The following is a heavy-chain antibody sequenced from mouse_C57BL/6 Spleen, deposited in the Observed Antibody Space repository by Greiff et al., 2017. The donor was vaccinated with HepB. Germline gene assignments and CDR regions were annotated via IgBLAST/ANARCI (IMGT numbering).Heavy chain of an antibody. CDR3: TRVKYYGSSLYFDV. CDR1: GFTFSSYA. CDR2: ISSGGDYI. D-gene: IGHD1-1*01. J-gene: IGHJ1*03. Sequence: EVKLMESGEGLVKPGGSLKLSCAASGFTFSSYAMSWVRQTPEKRLEWVAYISSGGDYIYYADTVKGRFTISRDNARNTLYLQMSSLKSEDTAMYYCTRVKYYGSSLYFDVWGTGTTVTVSS. V-gene: IGHV5-9-1*02.